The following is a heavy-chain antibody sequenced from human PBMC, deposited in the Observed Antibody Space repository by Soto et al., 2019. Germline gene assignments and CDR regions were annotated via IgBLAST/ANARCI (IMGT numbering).Heavy chain of an antibody. CDR3: ASLPPGGATWGYYFDY. CDR2: INHSGST. J-gene: IGHJ4*02. D-gene: IGHD1-26*01. CDR1: GGSFSGYY. V-gene: IGHV4-34*01. Sequence: PSETLSLTCAVYGGSFSGYYWSWIRQPPGKGLEWIGEINHSGSTNYNPSLKSRVTISVDTSKNQFSLKLSSVAAADTAVYYCASLPPGGATWGYYFDYWGQGTLVTVSS.